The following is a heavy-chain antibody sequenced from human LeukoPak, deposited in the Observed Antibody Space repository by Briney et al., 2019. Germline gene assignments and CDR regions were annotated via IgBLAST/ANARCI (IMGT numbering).Heavy chain of an antibody. V-gene: IGHV1-2*02. Sequence: ASVKVSFTASGYTFTGYYMHWVRQAPGQGLEWMGWINPNSGGTNYAQKFQGRVTMTRDTSISTAYMELSRLRSDDTAVYYCARVYDYGSGRNDAFDIWGQGTMVTVSS. D-gene: IGHD3-10*01. CDR3: ARVYDYGSGRNDAFDI. CDR1: GYTFTGYY. J-gene: IGHJ3*02. CDR2: INPNSGGT.